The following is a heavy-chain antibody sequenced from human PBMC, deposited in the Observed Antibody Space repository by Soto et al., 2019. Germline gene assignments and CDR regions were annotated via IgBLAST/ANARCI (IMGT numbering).Heavy chain of an antibody. Sequence: GGSLRLSCAASGFTFSSYAMSWVRQAPGKGLEWVSAISGRGGSTYYADSVKGRFTISRDNSKNTLYLQMNSLRAEDTAVYYCAKDPSPYYGSGSYVDYWGQGTLVTVSS. D-gene: IGHD3-10*01. CDR3: AKDPSPYYGSGSYVDY. CDR1: GFTFSSYA. CDR2: ISGRGGST. J-gene: IGHJ4*02. V-gene: IGHV3-23*01.